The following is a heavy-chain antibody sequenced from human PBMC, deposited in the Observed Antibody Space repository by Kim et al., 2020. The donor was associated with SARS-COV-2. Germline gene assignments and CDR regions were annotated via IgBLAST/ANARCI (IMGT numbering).Heavy chain of an antibody. CDR1: GFTFSSYG. CDR2: IWYDGSNK. J-gene: IGHJ3*02. Sequence: GGSLRLSCAASGFTFSSYGMHWVRQAPGKGLEWVAVIWYDGSNKYYADSVKGRFTISRDNSKNTLYLQMNSLRAEDTAVYYCAKVSYGGNLDAFDIWGQGTMVTVSS. CDR3: AKVSYGGNLDAFDI. D-gene: IGHD4-17*01. V-gene: IGHV3-33*06.